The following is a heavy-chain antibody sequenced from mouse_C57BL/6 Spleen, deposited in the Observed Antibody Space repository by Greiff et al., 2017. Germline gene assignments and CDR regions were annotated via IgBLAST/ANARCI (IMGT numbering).Heavy chain of an antibody. V-gene: IGHV5-9-1*02. CDR3: TRDGRKGYAMDY. CDR2: ISSGGDYI. Sequence: EVKLMESGEGLVKPAGSLKLSCAASGFTFSSYAMSWVRQTPEKRLEWVAYISSGGDYIYYADTVKGRFTISRDNARNTLYLQMSSLKSEDTAMYYCTRDGRKGYAMDYWGQGTSVTVSS. D-gene: IGHD2-3*01. CDR1: GFTFSSYA. J-gene: IGHJ4*01.